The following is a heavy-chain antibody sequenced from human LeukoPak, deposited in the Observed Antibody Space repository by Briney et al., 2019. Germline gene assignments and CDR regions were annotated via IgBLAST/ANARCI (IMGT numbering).Heavy chain of an antibody. CDR2: INAGNGNT. V-gene: IGHV1-3*01. J-gene: IGHJ6*02. D-gene: IGHD1-26*01. CDR1: GYTFTSYA. CDR3: ARGEGSYYGMDV. Sequence: ASVKVSCKASGYTFTSYAMHWVRQAPGQRLEWMGWINAGNGNTKYSQKFQGRVTITRDTSASTAYMELSSLRSKDTAVYYCARGEGSYYGMDVWGQGTTVTVSS.